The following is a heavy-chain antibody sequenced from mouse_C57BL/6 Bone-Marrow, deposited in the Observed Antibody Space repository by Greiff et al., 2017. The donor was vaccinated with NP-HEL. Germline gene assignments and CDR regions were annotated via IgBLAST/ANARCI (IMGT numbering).Heavy chain of an antibody. CDR1: GYTFTSYW. V-gene: IGHV1-64*01. CDR2: IHPNSGST. CDR3: ARRRTGHYFDY. J-gene: IGHJ2*01. Sequence: QVQLQQPRAELVKPGASVKLSCKASGYTFTSYWMHWVKQRPGQGLEWIGMIHPNSGSTNYNEKFKSKATLTVDKSSSTAYMQLSSLTSEDSAVYYCARRRTGHYFDYWGQGTTLTVSS.